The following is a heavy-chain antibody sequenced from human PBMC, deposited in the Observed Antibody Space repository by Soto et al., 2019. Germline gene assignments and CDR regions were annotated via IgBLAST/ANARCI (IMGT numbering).Heavy chain of an antibody. CDR3: ARIGVSSGHESPDFDS. Sequence: AAVKVSCKASGYTFNFYGITWVRQAPGQGLEWMGWISGFNGNTNYAADLQGRVTMTTDTSTSTAYMELRGLRSDDTAVYYCARIGVSSGHESPDFDSWGQGTLVTVS. CDR1: GYTFNFYG. CDR2: ISGFNGNT. V-gene: IGHV1-18*01. J-gene: IGHJ4*02. D-gene: IGHD3-16*01.